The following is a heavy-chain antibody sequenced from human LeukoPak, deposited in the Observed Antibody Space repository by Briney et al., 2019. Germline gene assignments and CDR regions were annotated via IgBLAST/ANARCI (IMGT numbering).Heavy chain of an antibody. CDR3: ARAPKYNYDILTGYYRF. J-gene: IGHJ4*02. Sequence: SETLSLTCTVSGGSISSSRYYWGWIRQPPGKGLEWIGSIYYSGSTYYNPSLKSRVTISVDTSKNQFSLKLSSVTAADTAVYYCARAPKYNYDILTGYYRFWGQGTLVTVSS. V-gene: IGHV4-39*07. CDR1: GGSISSSRYY. D-gene: IGHD3-9*01. CDR2: IYYSGST.